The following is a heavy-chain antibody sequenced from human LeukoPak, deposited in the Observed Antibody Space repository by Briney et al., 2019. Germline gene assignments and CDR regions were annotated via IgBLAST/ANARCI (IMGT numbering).Heavy chain of an antibody. V-gene: IGHV3-23*05. Sequence: GGSLRLSCEASGFTFSAYAMTWVRQAPGKGLEWVSSIGSDNKPHYSESVKGRFAISRDNSKSMLFLQLNSLRAEDTAVYYCARVALDSSGPTTAFDIWGQGTMVTVSS. J-gene: IGHJ3*02. CDR3: ARVALDSSGPTTAFDI. CDR1: GFTFSAYA. D-gene: IGHD3-22*01. CDR2: IGSDNKP.